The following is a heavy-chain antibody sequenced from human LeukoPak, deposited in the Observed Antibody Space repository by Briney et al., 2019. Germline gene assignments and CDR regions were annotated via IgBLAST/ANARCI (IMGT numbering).Heavy chain of an antibody. Sequence: PSETLSLTCTVSGGSISSYYWSWIRQPAGKGLEWIGRIYTSGSTNYNPSLKSRVTMSVDTSKNQFSLKLSSVTAADTAVYYCARDNAYGDYVFRYYYGMDVWGKGTTVTVSS. CDR2: IYTSGST. CDR3: ARDNAYGDYVFRYYYGMDV. J-gene: IGHJ6*04. V-gene: IGHV4-4*07. CDR1: GGSISSYY. D-gene: IGHD4-17*01.